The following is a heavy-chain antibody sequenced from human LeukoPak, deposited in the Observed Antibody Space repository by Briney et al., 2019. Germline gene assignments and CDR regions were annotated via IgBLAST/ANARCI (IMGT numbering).Heavy chain of an antibody. CDR1: GGSISSYY. CDR2: IYYSGST. D-gene: IGHD2-8*01. Sequence: PSETLFLTCTVSGGSISSYYCSWIRQPPGKGLEWIGYIYYSGSTNYNPSLKSRVTISVDTSKNQFSLKLSSVTAADTAVYYCARRGKWQPFDYRGQGTLVTVSS. J-gene: IGHJ4*02. V-gene: IGHV4-59*08. CDR3: ARRGKWQPFDY.